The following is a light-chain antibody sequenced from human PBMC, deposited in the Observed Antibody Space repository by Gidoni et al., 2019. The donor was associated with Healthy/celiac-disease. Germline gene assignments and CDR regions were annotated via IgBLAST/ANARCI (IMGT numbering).Light chain of an antibody. Sequence: DIQMTQSPSSLSASVGDRVTITRRASQNNSSYLHWYQQKPGKAPKLLIYAASSLQSGVPSRFSGSGSGTDFTLTISSLQPEDFATYYCQQSYSTPFTFGPGTKVDIK. CDR3: QQSYSTPFT. V-gene: IGKV1-39*01. CDR1: QNNSSY. J-gene: IGKJ3*01. CDR2: AAS.